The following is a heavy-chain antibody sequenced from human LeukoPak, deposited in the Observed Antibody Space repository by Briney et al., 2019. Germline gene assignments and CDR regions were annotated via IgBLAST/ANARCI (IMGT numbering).Heavy chain of an antibody. CDR1: GYTLTELS. V-gene: IGHV1-24*01. Sequence: ASVKVSCKVSGYTLTELSMHWVRQAPGKGLEWMGGFDPEDGETIYAQKFQGRVTMTEDTSTDTAYMELRSLRSDDTAVYYCARGPFSEDGDYYFDYWGQGTLVTVSS. CDR2: FDPEDGET. CDR3: ARGPFSEDGDYYFDY. D-gene: IGHD4-17*01. J-gene: IGHJ4*02.